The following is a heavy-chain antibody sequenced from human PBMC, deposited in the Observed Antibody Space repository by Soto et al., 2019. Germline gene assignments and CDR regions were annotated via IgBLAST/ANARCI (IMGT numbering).Heavy chain of an antibody. Sequence: GASVKVSCTASGYRYTSYYMHWVRQAPGQGLEWMGIINPSGGSTSYAQKFQGRVTMTRDTSTSTVYMELSSLRSEDTAVYYCARAWPRIMITFGGVIVNPVSWFDPWGQGTLVTVSS. J-gene: IGHJ5*02. CDR2: INPSGGST. D-gene: IGHD3-16*02. CDR3: ARAWPRIMITFGGVIVNPVSWFDP. CDR1: GYRYTSYY. V-gene: IGHV1-46*03.